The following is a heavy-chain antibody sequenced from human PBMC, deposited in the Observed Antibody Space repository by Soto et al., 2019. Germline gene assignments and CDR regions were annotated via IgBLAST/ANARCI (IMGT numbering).Heavy chain of an antibody. Sequence: QVTLKESGPTLVKPTQTLTLTCTVSGLSLRTTGVGVGWVRQPPGKALEWLALLYWDDDKRYSPSLRSRLTIAKDIAEKPVVLTMTNMDTVDTATYYCVQSRCGGDCLEIYSSHAYHVLDVWGQGTTVTVSS. CDR3: VQSRCGGDCLEIYSSHAYHVLDV. CDR1: GLSLRTTGVG. J-gene: IGHJ6*02. D-gene: IGHD2-21*02. CDR2: LYWDDDK. V-gene: IGHV2-5*02.